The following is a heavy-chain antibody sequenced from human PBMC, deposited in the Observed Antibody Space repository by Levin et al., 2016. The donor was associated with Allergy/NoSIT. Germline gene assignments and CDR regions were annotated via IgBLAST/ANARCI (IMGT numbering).Heavy chain of an antibody. CDR1: GFTFRSFS. Sequence: GGSLRLSCAASGFTFRSFSMNWVRQAPGKGLEWVSYVNNIGKTTYHADSVKGRFTIFRDNTKNSLFLQMNSLRAEDTAVYYCVRGQDDGTIFGVGTHWGQGTQVTVSS. J-gene: IGHJ4*02. CDR3: VRGQDDGTIFGVGTH. V-gene: IGHV3-48*04. CDR2: VNNIGKTT. D-gene: IGHD3-3*01.